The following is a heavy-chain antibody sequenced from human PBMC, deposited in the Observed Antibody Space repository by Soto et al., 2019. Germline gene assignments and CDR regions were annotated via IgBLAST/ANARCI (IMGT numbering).Heavy chain of an antibody. D-gene: IGHD3-22*01. CDR1: GGTFSGYA. J-gene: IGHJ3*02. CDR3: ARGAGYYDSSGYYYRAFDI. CDR2: IIPIFGAA. V-gene: IGHV1-69*13. Sequence: SVKVSCKAAGGTFSGYAINWGLQAPGQGLEWMGGIIPIFGAANYAQKFQGRVTITADESTSTAYMELSSLRSEDTAVYYCARGAGYYDSSGYYYRAFDIWGQGTMVTVSS.